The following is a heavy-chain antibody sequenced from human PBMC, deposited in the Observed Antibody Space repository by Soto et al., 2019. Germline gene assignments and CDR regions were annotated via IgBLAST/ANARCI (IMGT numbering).Heavy chain of an antibody. CDR1: GFTFGSYA. Sequence: PGGSRRLSWAASGFTFGSYAMHWVRQAPGKGLEYVSAISTNGSPYYANSVEGRFTISRDNSRNTLYLQMGSLRAEDMAVYYCAREYCSGGTCQLFFDNWGQGT. J-gene: IGHJ5*02. CDR2: ISTNGSP. D-gene: IGHD2-15*01. CDR3: AREYCSGGTCQLFFDN. V-gene: IGHV3-64*01.